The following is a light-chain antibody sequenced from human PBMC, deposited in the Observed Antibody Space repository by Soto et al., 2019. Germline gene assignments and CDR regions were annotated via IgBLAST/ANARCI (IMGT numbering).Light chain of an antibody. J-gene: IGKJ5*01. CDR1: QSVSSGH. CDR3: QQYDQWPIT. CDR2: GAS. Sequence: DIVLTQSPGTLSLSPGERASLSCRASQSVSSGHLAWYQQKPGQAPRLLIYGASARALGIPARFSGSGSGTEFSFTVTSLQSEDFAVYYCQQYDQWPITFGQGTRLEIK. V-gene: IGKV3-15*01.